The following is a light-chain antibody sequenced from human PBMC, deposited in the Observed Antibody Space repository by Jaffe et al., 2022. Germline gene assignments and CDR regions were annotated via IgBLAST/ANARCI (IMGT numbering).Light chain of an antibody. Sequence: DIQMTQSPSSLSASVGDRVTITCRASQSISSYVNWYQQKPGKAPKHLIYAASTLQSGVPSRFSGSGSGTDFTLTISSLQPEDFATYYCLQSYSVPGTFGQGTKVEI. CDR2: AAS. CDR3: LQSYSVPGT. CDR1: QSISSY. J-gene: IGKJ1*01. V-gene: IGKV1-39*01.